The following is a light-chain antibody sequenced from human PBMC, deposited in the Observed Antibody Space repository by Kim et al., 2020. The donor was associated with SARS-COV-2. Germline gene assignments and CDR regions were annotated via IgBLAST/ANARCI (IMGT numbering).Light chain of an antibody. CDR3: QKYDRAPWT. V-gene: IGKV1-27*01. J-gene: IGKJ1*01. CDR2: AAS. CDR1: QGISSS. Sequence: ASVGDRVTITCRASQGISSSLAWYQQNPGKVPRLLIYAASALQSGVPSRFSGSGSGTDFTLTISSLQPEDVATYYCQKYDRAPWTFGQGTKVDIK.